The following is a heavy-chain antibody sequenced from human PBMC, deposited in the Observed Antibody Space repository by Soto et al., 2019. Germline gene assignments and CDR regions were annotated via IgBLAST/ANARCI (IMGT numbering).Heavy chain of an antibody. CDR1: GGSISSYY. Sequence: QVQLQESGPGLVKPSETLSLTCTVSGGSISSYYWSWIRQPPGKGLEWIGYIYYSGTTNYNPSLNSRVTISVDTSKNQFSLKLSAVTAADTAVYYCAGATTLYNWFDPWGQGTLVTVSS. J-gene: IGHJ5*02. CDR2: IYYSGTT. CDR3: AGATTLYNWFDP. V-gene: IGHV4-59*08. D-gene: IGHD1-26*01.